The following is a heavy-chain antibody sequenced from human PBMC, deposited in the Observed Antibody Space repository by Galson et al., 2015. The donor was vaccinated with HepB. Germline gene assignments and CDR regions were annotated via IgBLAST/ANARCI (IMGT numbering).Heavy chain of an antibody. Sequence: SLRLSCAASGFTFGDYAMSWVRQAPGKGLEWVGFIRSKAHGGTTEYAASVKGRFTISRDDSKSIAYLQMNSLKTEDTAVYYCTRDDLGYCSSTSCHYFDYWGQGTLVTVSS. V-gene: IGHV3-49*04. CDR3: TRDDLGYCSSTSCHYFDY. D-gene: IGHD2-2*01. J-gene: IGHJ4*02. CDR2: IRSKAHGGTT. CDR1: GFTFGDYA.